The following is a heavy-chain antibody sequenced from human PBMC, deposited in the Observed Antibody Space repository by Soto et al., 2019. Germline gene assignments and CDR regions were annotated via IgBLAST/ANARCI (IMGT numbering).Heavy chain of an antibody. J-gene: IGHJ4*02. CDR1: GYTFTSYY. CDR2: INPSGGST. Sequence: QVQLVQSGAEVKKPGASVKVSCKASGYTFTSYYMHWVRQAPGQGLEWMGIINPSGGSTSYAQKFQGRVTMTRDTSTSTVYMELSSLRSEDTAVYYCASSCGDFNFDYWGQGTLVTVSS. V-gene: IGHV1-46*01. D-gene: IGHD4-17*01. CDR3: ASSCGDFNFDY.